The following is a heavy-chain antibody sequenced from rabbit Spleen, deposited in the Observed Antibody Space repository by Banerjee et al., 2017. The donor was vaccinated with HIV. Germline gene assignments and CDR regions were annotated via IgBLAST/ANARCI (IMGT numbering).Heavy chain of an antibody. CDR3: ARHAYNAATYGLGAFDP. Sequence: EESGGDLVKPGASLTLTCTASGVSFSSNSYMCWVRQAPGKGLEWIACIDSGSSGFTYFASWAKGRFTISKTSSTTVTLQMTSLTAADTATYFCARHAYNAATYGLGAFDPWGQGTLVTVS. D-gene: IGHD6-1*01. J-gene: IGHJ2*01. CDR1: GVSFSSNSY. CDR2: IDSGSSGFT. V-gene: IGHV1S40*01.